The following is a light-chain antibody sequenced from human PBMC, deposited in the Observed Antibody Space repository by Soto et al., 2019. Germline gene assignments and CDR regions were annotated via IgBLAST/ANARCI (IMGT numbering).Light chain of an antibody. CDR3: QQYNNWPPWM. CDR2: GAS. J-gene: IGKJ1*01. V-gene: IGKV3-15*01. Sequence: EIVMTQSPATLSVSPGERATLSCRASQSVSSNLAWYQQKPGQAPRLLIYGASTRATGIPARFSGSGSGTEFTLTLSSLQSEDVAVHYRQQYNNWPPWMFGQGTKVEI. CDR1: QSVSSN.